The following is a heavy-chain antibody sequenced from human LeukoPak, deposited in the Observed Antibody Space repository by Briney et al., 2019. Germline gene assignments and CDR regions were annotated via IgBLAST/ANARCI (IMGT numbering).Heavy chain of an antibody. CDR2: INPNSGGT. CDR1: GYTFTGYC. V-gene: IGHV1-2*02. D-gene: IGHD6-13*01. Sequence: ASVKVSCKASGYTFTGYCMHWVRQAPGQGLEWMGWINPNSGGTNYAQKFQGRVTMTRDTSISTAYMELSGLRSDDTAVYYCARYTRVIAAPTAPDYWGQGTLVTVSS. J-gene: IGHJ4*02. CDR3: ARYTRVIAAPTAPDY.